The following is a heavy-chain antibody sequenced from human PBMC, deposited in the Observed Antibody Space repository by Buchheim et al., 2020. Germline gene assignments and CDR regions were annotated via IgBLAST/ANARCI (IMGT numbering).Heavy chain of an antibody. CDR3: TTYQTPDALLAYFEA. Sequence: EVQLVESGGGLVKPGGSLRLSCAASGFNFNVFWMSWVRQAPGKGLEWVGHIKSKSHVETTYYAAPVKGRFTISRDDSENMVYLQMNSLKTDDTAVYYCTTYQTPDALLAYFEAWGQGTL. CDR1: GFNFNVFW. D-gene: IGHD1-14*01. J-gene: IGHJ4*02. V-gene: IGHV3-15*01. CDR2: IKSKSHVETT.